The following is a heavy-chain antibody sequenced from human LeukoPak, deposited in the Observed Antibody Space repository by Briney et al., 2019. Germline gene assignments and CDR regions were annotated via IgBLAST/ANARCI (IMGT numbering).Heavy chain of an antibody. CDR3: ARDEGYCSSTSCYGTY. V-gene: IGHV1-69*13. Sequence: GASVKVSCKASGGTFSSYAISWVRQAPGQGPEWMGAIIPIFGTANYAQKYHGRVTITADESTSTAYMELSSLRSEDTAVYYCARDEGYCSSTSCYGTYWGQGTLVTVSS. CDR1: GGTFSSYA. J-gene: IGHJ4*02. CDR2: IIPIFGTA. D-gene: IGHD2-2*01.